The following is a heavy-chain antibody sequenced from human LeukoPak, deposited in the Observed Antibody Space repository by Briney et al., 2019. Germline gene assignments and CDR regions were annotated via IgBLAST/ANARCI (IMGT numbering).Heavy chain of an antibody. CDR1: GYTFTGYY. V-gene: IGHV1-2*06. Sequence: ASVKVSCKASGYTFTGYYMHWVRQAPGQGLEWMGRINPNSGGTNYAQKFQGRVTMTRDTSISTAYMELSRLRSDDTAVYYCARDQVLFYDFWSGYLEWGQGTLVTVSS. CDR2: INPNSGGT. D-gene: IGHD3-3*01. CDR3: ARDQVLFYDFWSGYLE. J-gene: IGHJ4*02.